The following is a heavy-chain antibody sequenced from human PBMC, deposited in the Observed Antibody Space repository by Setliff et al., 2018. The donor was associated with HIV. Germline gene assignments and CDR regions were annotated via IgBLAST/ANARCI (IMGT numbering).Heavy chain of an antibody. CDR2: IDWDDDE. Sequence: SGPTLVNPTQTLTLTCTFSGSSLSTSGMCVNWIRQPPGEALEWLARIDWDDDEYYSTSLKTRLTISKDTSKNQVVLTMTNMDPVDTATYYCARIVISSSPNYYYGMDVWGQGTTVTVSS. D-gene: IGHD6-6*01. V-gene: IGHV2-70*11. CDR3: ARIVISSSPNYYYGMDV. CDR1: GSSLSTSGMC. J-gene: IGHJ6*02.